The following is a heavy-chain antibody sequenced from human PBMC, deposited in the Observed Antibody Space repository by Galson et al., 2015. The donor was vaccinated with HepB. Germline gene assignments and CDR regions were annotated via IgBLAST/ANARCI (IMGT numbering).Heavy chain of an antibody. Sequence: SLRLSCAASGFTFSSYAMHWVRQAPGKGLEWVAVISYDGSNKYYADSVKGRFTISRDNSTNTLYLQVNSLRAEDTAVYYCASVPTGGGGAFDNWGQGTLVTVSS. D-gene: IGHD1-26*01. V-gene: IGHV3-30-3*01. J-gene: IGHJ3*02. CDR1: GFTFSSYA. CDR2: ISYDGSNK. CDR3: ASVPTGGGGAFDN.